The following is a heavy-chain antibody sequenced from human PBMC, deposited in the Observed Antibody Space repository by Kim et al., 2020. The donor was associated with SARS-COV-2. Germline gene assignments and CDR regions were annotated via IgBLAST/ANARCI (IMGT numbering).Heavy chain of an antibody. Sequence: ASVKVSCKASGYTFTSSHIQWVRQAPGQGLEWVGIINPSGGSATYAQKLQGRVTMTSDTSAGTVYMELSSLRSEETALYYCARGTWGGGGWGYGSGQYNRFDPWGQGTLVTVSS. CDR3: ARGTWGGGGWGYGSGQYNRFDP. J-gene: IGHJ5*02. D-gene: IGHD3-10*01. CDR2: INPSGGSA. V-gene: IGHV1-46*03. CDR1: GYTFTSSH.